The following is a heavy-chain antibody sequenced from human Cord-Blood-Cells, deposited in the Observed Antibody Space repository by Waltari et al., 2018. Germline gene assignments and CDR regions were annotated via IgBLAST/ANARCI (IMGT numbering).Heavy chain of an antibody. Sequence: QVQLVQSGAEVKKPGASVEVSCKASGYTFTGYYMHWVRQAPGQGLEWMGWINPNSGGTNYAQKFQGRVTMTRDTSISTAYMELSRLRSDDTAVYYCXXXXHYDILTGYDYWGQGTLVTVSS. CDR1: GYTFTGYY. V-gene: IGHV1-2*02. CDR2: INPNSGGT. J-gene: IGHJ4*02. CDR3: XXXXHYDILTGYDY. D-gene: IGHD3-9*01.